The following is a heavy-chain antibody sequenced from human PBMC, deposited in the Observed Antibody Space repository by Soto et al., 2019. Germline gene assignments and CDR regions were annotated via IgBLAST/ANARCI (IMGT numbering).Heavy chain of an antibody. D-gene: IGHD6-19*01. J-gene: IGHJ4*02. CDR2: ISYDGSNK. CDR1: GFTFSSYA. V-gene: IGHV3-30-3*01. Sequence: GGSLRLSCAASGFTFSSYAMHWVRQAPGKGLEWVAVISYDGSNKYYADSVKGRFTISRDNSKNTLYLQMNSLRAEDTAVYYCARHSDPGIAVAGYFDYWGQGTLVTVSS. CDR3: ARHSDPGIAVAGYFDY.